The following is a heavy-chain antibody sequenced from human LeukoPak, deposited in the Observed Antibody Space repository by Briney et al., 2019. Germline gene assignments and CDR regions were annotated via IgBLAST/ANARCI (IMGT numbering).Heavy chain of an antibody. CDR1: GGSISSGSYY. J-gene: IGHJ3*02. Sequence: PSETLSLTCTVSGGSISSGSYYWSWIRQPAGRGLEWIGRIFPSGSTNYNPSLKSRVTISVDTSKNQFSLTLSSVTAADTAVYYCASSDYYYDSSGYWRDAFDIWGQGTMVTVSS. CDR3: ASSDYYYDSSGYWRDAFDI. D-gene: IGHD3-22*01. CDR2: IFPSGST. V-gene: IGHV4-61*02.